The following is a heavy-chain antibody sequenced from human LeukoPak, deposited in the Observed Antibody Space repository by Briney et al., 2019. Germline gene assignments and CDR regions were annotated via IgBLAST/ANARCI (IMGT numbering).Heavy chain of an antibody. CDR3: ARVPIYYYGSGSYLPDY. CDR2: INPNSGGT. V-gene: IGHV1-2*02. CDR1: GYTFTTYY. Sequence: ASVKVSCKASGYTFTTYYMHWVRQAPGQGLEWMGWINPNSGGTNYAQKFQGRVTMTRDTSINTAYMELSRLRSDDTAVYYCARVPIYYYGSGSYLPDYWGQGTLVTVSS. D-gene: IGHD3-10*01. J-gene: IGHJ4*02.